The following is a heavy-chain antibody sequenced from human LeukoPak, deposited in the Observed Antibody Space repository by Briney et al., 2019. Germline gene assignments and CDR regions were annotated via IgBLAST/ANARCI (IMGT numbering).Heavy chain of an antibody. CDR3: TSHYDSSGYLPDS. V-gene: IGHV3-23*01. CDR2: LSGSGGST. Sequence: GGSLRLSCAASGFTFSSYAMSWVRQAPGKGLEWVSALSGSGGSTYYADSVKGRFTISRDNSKNTLYLQMNSLGAEDTAVYYCTSHYDSSGYLPDSWGQGTLVTVSS. J-gene: IGHJ5*01. D-gene: IGHD3-22*01. CDR1: GFTFSSYA.